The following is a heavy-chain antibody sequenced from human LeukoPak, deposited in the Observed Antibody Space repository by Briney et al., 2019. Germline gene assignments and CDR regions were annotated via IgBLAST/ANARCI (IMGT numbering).Heavy chain of an antibody. J-gene: IGHJ6*03. CDR3: ARSQLEGIYYYYYYMDV. CDR1: GFTFSDYY. D-gene: IGHD1-1*01. Sequence: GGSLRLSCAASGFTFSDYYMSWIRQAPGKGLEWVSYISSSGSTIYYADSVKGRFTISRDNAKNSLYLQMNSLRAEDTAVYYCARSQLEGIYYYYYYMDVWGKGTTVTISS. CDR2: ISSSGSTI. V-gene: IGHV3-11*04.